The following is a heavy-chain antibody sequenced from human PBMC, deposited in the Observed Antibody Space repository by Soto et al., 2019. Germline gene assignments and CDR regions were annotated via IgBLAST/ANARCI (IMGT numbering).Heavy chain of an antibody. Sequence: EVQLVESGGGLVKPGGSLRLSCAASGFTFSSYSMNWVRQAPGKGLEWVSYISSSSSYIYYADSVKGRFTISRDNAKNSLYLQMNSLRDEDTAVYYCARVHLFYGGKGIDYWGQGTLITVSS. V-gene: IGHV3-21*01. J-gene: IGHJ4*02. CDR2: ISSSSSYI. CDR1: GFTFSSYS. CDR3: ARVHLFYGGKGIDY. D-gene: IGHD4-17*01.